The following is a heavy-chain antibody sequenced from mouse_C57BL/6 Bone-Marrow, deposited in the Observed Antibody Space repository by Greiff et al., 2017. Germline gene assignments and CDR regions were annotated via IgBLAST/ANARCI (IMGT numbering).Heavy chain of an antibody. CDR2: INSDGGST. D-gene: IGHD3-1*01. Sequence: EVQRVESGGGLVQPGASLKLSCESNEYAFPSHDMSWVRKTPEKRLELVAAINSDGGSTNYTDTIERRFIVSRDNTKKSLYLQMSSLRSEDTALYDCARHAGVGYAMDDWGQGTSVTVSA. V-gene: IGHV5-2*01. CDR1: EYAFPSHD. CDR3: ARHAGVGYAMDD. J-gene: IGHJ4*01.